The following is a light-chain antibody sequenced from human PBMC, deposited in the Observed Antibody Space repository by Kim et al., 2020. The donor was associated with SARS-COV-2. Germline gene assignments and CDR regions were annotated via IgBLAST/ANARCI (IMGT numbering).Light chain of an antibody. CDR2: DAS. V-gene: IGKV3D-15*01. CDR3: QQYNNWPLT. CDR1: QSVNAN. Sequence: EIVMTQSPATLSVSPGERATLSCRASQSVNANLAWFQQKPGQAPGVLIYDASTRATGIPARFSGSGSGTEFTLTITSLQSEDFAVYYCQQYNNWPLTFGGGTKVDIK. J-gene: IGKJ4*01.